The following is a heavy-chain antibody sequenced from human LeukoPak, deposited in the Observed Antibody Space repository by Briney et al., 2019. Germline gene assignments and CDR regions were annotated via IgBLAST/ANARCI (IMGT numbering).Heavy chain of an antibody. CDR3: ARDTVHDYGVTGDGRFDP. CDR2: INPNSGGT. D-gene: IGHD4-17*01. CDR1: GYTFTGYY. J-gene: IGHJ5*02. Sequence: ASVTVSCKASGYTFTGYYMHWVRQAPGQGLEWMGWINPNSGGTNYAQKFQGWVTMTRDTSISTAYVELSRLRSDDTAVYYCARDTVHDYGVTGDGRFDPWGQGTLVTVSS. V-gene: IGHV1-2*04.